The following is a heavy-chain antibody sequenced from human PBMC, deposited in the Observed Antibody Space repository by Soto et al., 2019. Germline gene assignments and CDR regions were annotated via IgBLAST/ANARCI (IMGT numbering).Heavy chain of an antibody. CDR3: VSGYPWVGFDY. J-gene: IGHJ4*02. Sequence: SETLSLTCTVSGVSISSSDYYWGWIRQPPGKGLEWIGNIYYSGSASYNPSLKSRVTISVDTSKNQVSLKLSSVTAADTAVYNCVSGYPWVGFDYWGQGTLVTVSS. D-gene: IGHD5-18*01. CDR2: IYYSGSA. CDR1: GVSISSSDYY. V-gene: IGHV4-39*01.